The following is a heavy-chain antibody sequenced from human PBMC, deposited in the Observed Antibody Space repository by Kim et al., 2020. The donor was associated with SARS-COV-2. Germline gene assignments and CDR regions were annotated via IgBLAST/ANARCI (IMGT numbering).Heavy chain of an antibody. V-gene: IGHV4-59*01. Sequence: SETLSLTCTVSGGSISSYYWSWIRQPPGKGLEWIGYIYYSGSTNYNPSLKSRVTISVDTPKNQFSLKLSSVPAADTAVYYCPREVRGELLFNYSYYMDVWGKGTPVTVSS. CDR3: PREVRGELLFNYSYYMDV. J-gene: IGHJ6*03. CDR2: IYYSGST. D-gene: IGHD1-26*01. CDR1: GGSISSYY.